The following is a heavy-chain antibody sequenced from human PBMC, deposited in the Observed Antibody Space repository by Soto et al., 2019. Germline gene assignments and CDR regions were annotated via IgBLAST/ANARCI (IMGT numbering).Heavy chain of an antibody. CDR1: GGSISTGGYY. D-gene: IGHD3-3*01. Sequence: SETLSLTCTVSGGSISTGGYYWTWIRQHPGKGLEWIGYIYYSGSTYYSPSFQGQVTISADKSISTAYVQWSSLKASDTAMYYCASQEWLLAPRPLNWGQGTLVTVSS. V-gene: IGHV4-31*01. CDR3: ASQEWLLAPRPLN. CDR2: IYYSGST. J-gene: IGHJ4*02.